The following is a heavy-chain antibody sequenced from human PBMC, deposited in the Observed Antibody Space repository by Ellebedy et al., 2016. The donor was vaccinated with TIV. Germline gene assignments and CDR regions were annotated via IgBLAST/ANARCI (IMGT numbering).Heavy chain of an antibody. Sequence: GGSLRLXCAASGFTVSSNYMSWVRQAPGKGLEWVSVIYSGGSTYYADSVKGRFTISRDNSKNTLYLQMNSLRAEDTAVYYCAKDSGRYCTSASCYTFDFWGQGTLVTVSS. V-gene: IGHV3-66*01. J-gene: IGHJ4*02. CDR3: AKDSGRYCTSASCYTFDF. CDR2: IYSGGST. CDR1: GFTVSSNY. D-gene: IGHD2-2*02.